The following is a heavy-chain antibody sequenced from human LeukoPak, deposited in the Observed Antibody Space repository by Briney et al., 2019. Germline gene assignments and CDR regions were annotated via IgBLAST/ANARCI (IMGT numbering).Heavy chain of an antibody. CDR2: ISYNGRTT. V-gene: IGHV3-30*14. Sequence: GESLSLSCAASGFAFKIHRMHWIRQAPGKGLEWMAFISYNGRTTDYTDSVKGRFTISRDNSKNTLFLQMNSLRAEDTAVYYCARDPGGYCSSGSCLGAGYWGQGTLVTVSS. J-gene: IGHJ4*02. CDR3: ARDPGGYCSSGSCLGAGY. D-gene: IGHD2-15*01. CDR1: GFAFKIHR.